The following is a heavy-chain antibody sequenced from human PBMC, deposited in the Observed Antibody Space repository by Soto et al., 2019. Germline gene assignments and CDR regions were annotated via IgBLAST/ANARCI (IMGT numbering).Heavy chain of an antibody. Sequence: QVQLVQSGAEVKKPGAPVKVSCKASGYTFINYGISWVLQAPGQGLEWMGWTSTYNGNTKYAQKVQGRVTMTTDTSTSTAYMELRSLRSDDTAVYYCARWLRNGMHVWGQGTTVALSS. V-gene: IGHV1-18*01. CDR1: GYTFINYG. D-gene: IGHD3-22*01. J-gene: IGHJ6*02. CDR3: ARWLRNGMHV. CDR2: TSTYNGNT.